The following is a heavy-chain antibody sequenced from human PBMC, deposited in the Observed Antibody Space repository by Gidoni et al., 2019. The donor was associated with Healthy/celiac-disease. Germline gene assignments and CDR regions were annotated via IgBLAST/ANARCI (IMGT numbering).Heavy chain of an antibody. CDR3: ARVLYSSGWYADY. D-gene: IGHD6-19*01. Sequence: QVQLQQWGAGLLKPSETLSLTCSVYGGSFSGYYWSWIRQPPGKGLEWIGEINHSGSTNYNPSLKSRVTISVDTSKNQFSLKLSSVTAADTAVYYCARVLYSSGWYADYWGQGTLVTVSS. V-gene: IGHV4-34*01. CDR2: INHSGST. J-gene: IGHJ4*02. CDR1: GGSFSGYY.